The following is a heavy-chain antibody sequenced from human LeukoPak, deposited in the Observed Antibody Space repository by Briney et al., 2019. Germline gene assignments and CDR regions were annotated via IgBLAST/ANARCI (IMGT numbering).Heavy chain of an antibody. CDR1: GFTFNSYD. D-gene: IGHD6-19*01. CDR3: ARVTRDSNGWYHFDS. V-gene: IGHV3-13*05. CDR2: IGPTGAP. Sequence: GGSLRLSCAASGFTFNSYDMHWVRQATGKGLESVSGIGPTGAPYYPGSVKGRFTISRENAKNSLYLQMNSLTAGDTAVYYCARVTRDSNGWYHFDSWGQGTLVAVSS. J-gene: IGHJ4*02.